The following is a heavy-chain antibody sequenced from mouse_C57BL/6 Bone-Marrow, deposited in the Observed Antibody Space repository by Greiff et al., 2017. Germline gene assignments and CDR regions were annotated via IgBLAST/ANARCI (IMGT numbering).Heavy chain of an antibody. CDR3: ARTGITTVVAAYYCDY. J-gene: IGHJ2*01. CDR2: IDPSDSYT. Sequence: QVQLQQPGAELVKPGASVKLSCKASGYTFTSYWMQWVKQRPGQGLEWIGEIDPSDSYTNSNQKFKGKATLTVDTSSSTAYMQLTSLTSEDSAFYYCARTGITTVVAAYYCDYWGQGTTLTVSS. V-gene: IGHV1-50*01. D-gene: IGHD1-1*01. CDR1: GYTFTSYW.